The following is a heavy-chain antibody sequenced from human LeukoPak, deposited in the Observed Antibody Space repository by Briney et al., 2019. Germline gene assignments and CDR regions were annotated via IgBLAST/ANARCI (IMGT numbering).Heavy chain of an antibody. J-gene: IGHJ6*02. Sequence: SETLSLTCTVSGGSISSGSYYWSWIRQPAGKGLEWIGRIYTSGSTNYNPSLKSRVTISVDTSKNQFSLKLSSVTAADTAVYYCARVKGRGVRHYYYGMDVWGQGTTVTVSS. V-gene: IGHV4-61*02. D-gene: IGHD3-10*01. CDR1: GGSISSGSYY. CDR3: ARVKGRGVRHYYYGMDV. CDR2: IYTSGST.